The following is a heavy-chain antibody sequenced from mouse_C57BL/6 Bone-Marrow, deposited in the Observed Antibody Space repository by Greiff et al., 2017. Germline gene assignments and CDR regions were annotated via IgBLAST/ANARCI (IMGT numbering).Heavy chain of an antibody. CDR2: FYPGSGSI. Sequence: VQLQQSGAELVKPGASVKLSCTASGYTFTEYTIHWVKQRSGQGLEWIGWFYPGSGSIKYNEKFKDKATLTADKSSSTVYMEISRLTSEDSAVYCCARHEGYDPWFAYWGQGTLVTVSA. CDR3: ARHEGYDPWFAY. D-gene: IGHD2-3*01. J-gene: IGHJ3*01. CDR1: GYTFTEYT. V-gene: IGHV1-62-2*01.